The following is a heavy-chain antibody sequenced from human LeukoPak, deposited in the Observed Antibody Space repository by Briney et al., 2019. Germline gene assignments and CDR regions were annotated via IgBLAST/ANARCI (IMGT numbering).Heavy chain of an antibody. CDR1: GYTFTSYG. V-gene: IGHV1-18*01. Sequence: ASVKVSCKASGYTFTSYGISWVRQAPGQGLEWMGWISAYNGNTNYAQKLQGRVTMTTDTSTDTAYMELSSLRSEDTAVYYCATQAMNIAAYDAFDIWGQGTMVTVSS. J-gene: IGHJ3*02. CDR2: ISAYNGNT. CDR3: ATQAMNIAAYDAFDI. D-gene: IGHD6-13*01.